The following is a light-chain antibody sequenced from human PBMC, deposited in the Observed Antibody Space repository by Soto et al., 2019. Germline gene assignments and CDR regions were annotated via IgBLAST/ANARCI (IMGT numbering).Light chain of an antibody. CDR3: QSYDSSLSVSVV. V-gene: IGLV1-40*01. J-gene: IGLJ2*01. CDR2: TNN. CDR1: SSNIGAGYD. Sequence: QLVLTQPPSVSGAPGQRVTISCTGSSSNIGAGYDVQWYQQLPGTAPKLLIYTNNNRPSGVPDRFSGSKSGTSASLAITGLQAEDEADYYCQSYDSSLSVSVVFGGGTKLTVL.